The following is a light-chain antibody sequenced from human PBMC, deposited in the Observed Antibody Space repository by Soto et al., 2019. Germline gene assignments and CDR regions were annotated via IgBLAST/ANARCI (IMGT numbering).Light chain of an antibody. Sequence: EIVMTQSPPTLSLSPGERATLSCRASQSVSSNLAWYQQKPGQAPRLLIYGASTRATGIPARFSGSGSGTEFTLTISSLQSEDFAVYYCQQYNNWPQTFGQGTKVEIK. CDR3: QQYNNWPQT. J-gene: IGKJ1*01. V-gene: IGKV3-15*01. CDR2: GAS. CDR1: QSVSSN.